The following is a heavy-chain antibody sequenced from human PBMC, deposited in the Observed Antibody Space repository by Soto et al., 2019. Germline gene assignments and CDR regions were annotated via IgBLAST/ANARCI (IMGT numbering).Heavy chain of an antibody. V-gene: IGHV3-9*01. CDR2: ISWNSGSI. CDR1: GFTFDDYA. D-gene: IGHD3-10*01. J-gene: IGHJ6*02. Sequence: SLRLSCAASGFTFDDYAMHWVRQAPGKGLEWVSGISWNSGSIGYADSVKGRFTISRDNAKNSLHLQMNSLRAEDTALYFCEKDPMIRSVHYGMDVWGQGTTVNVSS. CDR3: EKDPMIRSVHYGMDV.